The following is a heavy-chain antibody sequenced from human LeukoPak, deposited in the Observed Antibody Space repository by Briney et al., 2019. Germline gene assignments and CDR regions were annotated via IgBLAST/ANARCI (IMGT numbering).Heavy chain of an antibody. Sequence: QTGGSLRLSCAASGFTFDDYAMHWVRQAPGKGLEWVSGISWNSGSIGYADSVKGRFTISRNNAKNSLYLQMNGLRAEDTALYYCAKGTVLLWTRHAFDIWGQGTMVTVSS. CDR1: GFTFDDYA. CDR3: AKGTVLLWTRHAFDI. CDR2: ISWNSGSI. D-gene: IGHD3-10*01. J-gene: IGHJ3*02. V-gene: IGHV3-9*01.